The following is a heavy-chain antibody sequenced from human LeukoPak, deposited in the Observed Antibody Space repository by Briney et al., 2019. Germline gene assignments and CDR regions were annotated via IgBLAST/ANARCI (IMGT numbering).Heavy chain of an antibody. V-gene: IGHV1-69*02. CDR2: IIPILGIA. J-gene: IGHJ4*02. D-gene: IGHD6-19*01. Sequence: ASVKVSCKASGYTFTGYYMHWVRQAPGQGLEWMGRIIPILGIANYAQKFQGRVTITADKSTSTAYMELSSLRSEDTAVYYCASAARDGWYFFDYWGQGTLVTVSS. CDR3: ASAARDGWYFFDY. CDR1: GYTFTGYY.